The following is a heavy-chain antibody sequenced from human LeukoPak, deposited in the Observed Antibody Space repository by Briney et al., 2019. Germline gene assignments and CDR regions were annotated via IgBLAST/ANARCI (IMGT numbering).Heavy chain of an antibody. CDR1: EYSFSSYW. V-gene: IGHV5-51*01. Sequence: GQSLTSSCKGSEYSFSSYWIGWVRQMPGKGLEWMGIVYPGDSDTKYSPSFQGQVTISADRSISTAYLQWTSLKASDSAIYYCARRVASHSSAFDIWGQGTLVTVCS. CDR3: ARRVASHSSAFDI. D-gene: IGHD2-2*01. J-gene: IGHJ3*02. CDR2: VYPGDSDT.